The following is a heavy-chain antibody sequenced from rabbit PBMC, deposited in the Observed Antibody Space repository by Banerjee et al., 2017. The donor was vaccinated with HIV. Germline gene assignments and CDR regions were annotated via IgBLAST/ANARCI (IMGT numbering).Heavy chain of an antibody. Sequence: QEQLEESGGDLVKPEGSLTLTCTASGFDFSSSYYMCWVRQAPGKGLEWIGCIVTGSDSTYYASWAKGRFTISKTSSTTVTLQMTSLTAADTATYFCARGRATNSGYYYYGMDLWGQGTLVTVS. CDR2: IVTGSDST. D-gene: IGHD1-1*01. V-gene: IGHV1S45*01. CDR3: ARGRATNSGYYYYGMDL. J-gene: IGHJ6*01. CDR1: GFDFSSSYY.